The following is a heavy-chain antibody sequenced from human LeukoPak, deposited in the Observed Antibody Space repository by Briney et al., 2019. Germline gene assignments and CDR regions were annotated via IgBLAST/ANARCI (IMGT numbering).Heavy chain of an antibody. J-gene: IGHJ4*02. D-gene: IGHD3-16*02. CDR2: IYTTGRT. V-gene: IGHV4-4*07. CDR3: ARAGYTISSYRFDY. Sequence: SETLSLNCSVSGGSISSYWWSWVRQPAGKGLEFIGRIYTTGRTNYNPSLKSRVSMSVDTSKNKFSLELRSVTAADTAVYFCARAGYTISSYRFDYWGQGALVTVSS. CDR1: GGSISSYW.